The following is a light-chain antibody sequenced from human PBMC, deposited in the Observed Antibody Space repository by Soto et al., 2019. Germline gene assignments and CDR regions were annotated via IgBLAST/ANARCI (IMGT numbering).Light chain of an antibody. Sequence: ALQMTQFPSSLSASVGDRVTITCRAGQGIKSDLAWYQQKPGKAPKLLIYAASSLQSGVPSRFSGSGSGTDFTLTITSLQPEDFATYYCLQDYDYPRTFGQGTNVEIK. CDR2: AAS. CDR3: LQDYDYPRT. CDR1: QGIKSD. V-gene: IGKV1-6*02. J-gene: IGKJ1*01.